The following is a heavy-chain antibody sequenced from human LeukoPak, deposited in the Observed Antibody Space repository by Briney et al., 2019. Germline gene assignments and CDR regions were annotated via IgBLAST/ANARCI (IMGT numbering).Heavy chain of an antibody. Sequence: GESLKISCKGSGYSFASYWIGWVRQMPGKGLAWMGIIYPGDSDTRYSPSFQGQVTISADKSISTAYLQWSSLKASDTAMYYCARLATAGKVNFYYYYMDVWGKGTTVTVSS. CDR1: GYSFASYW. CDR3: ARLATAGKVNFYYYYMDV. J-gene: IGHJ6*03. CDR2: IYPGDSDT. V-gene: IGHV5-51*01. D-gene: IGHD6-13*01.